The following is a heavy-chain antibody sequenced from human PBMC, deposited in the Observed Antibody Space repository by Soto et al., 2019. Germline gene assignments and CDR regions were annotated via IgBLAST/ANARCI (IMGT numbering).Heavy chain of an antibody. J-gene: IGHJ3*02. D-gene: IGHD3-16*02. CDR2: RYPGDSDT. V-gene: IGHV5-51*07. CDR3: VRQGAWLQNRLYDAFES. Sequence: GQALKICCKGSEGGLSPYGLRCVHLMSGKVVDWMGSRYPGDSDTRYSPSFQGQVTISADKSINTASLQWSSLKASDTAMYYCVRQGAWLQNRLYDAFESWGQGTVVTVS. CDR1: EGGLSPYG.